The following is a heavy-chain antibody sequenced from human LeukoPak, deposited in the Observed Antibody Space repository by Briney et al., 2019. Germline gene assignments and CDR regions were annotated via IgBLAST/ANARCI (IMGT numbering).Heavy chain of an antibody. D-gene: IGHD5-18*01. CDR2: ISWNTYNI. CDR1: GFSFDAYA. J-gene: IGHJ4*02. CDR3: AKDQGYSYGRADFDY. V-gene: IGHV3-9*01. Sequence: GGSLRLSCAASGFSFDAYAMHWVRQAPGKGLEWVSGISWNTYNIDYADSVKGRFTISRDNAKNSLYLQMNSLRAEDTAVYYCAKDQGYSYGRADFDYWGQGTLVTVSS.